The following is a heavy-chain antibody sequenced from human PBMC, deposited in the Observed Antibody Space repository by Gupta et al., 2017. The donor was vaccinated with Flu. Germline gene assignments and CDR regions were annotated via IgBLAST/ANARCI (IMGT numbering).Heavy chain of an antibody. J-gene: IGHJ6*02. CDR3: ARDLAARRPRIYYYGMDV. Sequence: QVQLQRSGPGLVKPSQTLSLTCAISGDSVSSNSAAWNWIRQSPSRGLEWLGRTYYRSKWYNDYAVSVKSRRTINPDTSKNQFSLQLNSVTPEDTAVYDCARDLAARRPRIYYYGMDVWGQGTTVTVSS. CDR2: TYYRSKWYN. CDR1: GDSVSSNSAA. V-gene: IGHV6-1*01. D-gene: IGHD6-6*01.